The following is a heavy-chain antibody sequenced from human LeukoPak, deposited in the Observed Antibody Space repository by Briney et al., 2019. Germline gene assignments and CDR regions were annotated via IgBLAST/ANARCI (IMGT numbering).Heavy chain of an antibody. V-gene: IGHV1-58*02. CDR3: AAPGGGGSYSDAFDI. CDR1: GFTFTSSA. Sequence: ASVKVSCKASGFTFTSSAMQWVRQARGQRLEWIGWIVVGSGNTNYAQKFQERVTITRDMSTSTAYMELSSLRPEDTAVYYCAAPGGGGSYSDAFDIWGQGTMVTVSS. J-gene: IGHJ3*02. CDR2: IVVGSGNT. D-gene: IGHD1-26*01.